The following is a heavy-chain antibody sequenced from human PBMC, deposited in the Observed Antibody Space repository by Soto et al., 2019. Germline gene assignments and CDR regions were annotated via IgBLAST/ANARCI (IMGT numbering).Heavy chain of an antibody. CDR1: GYTFTSYG. Sequence: QVQLVQSGAEVKKPGASVKVSCKASGYTFTSYGISWVRQAPGQGLEWMGWISAYNGNTNYAQKLQGRVTMTTDTSPSTAYMELRSLRSDDTAVYYCARAVYDFWSGYYNFDYWGQGTLVTVSS. D-gene: IGHD3-3*01. CDR2: ISAYNGNT. V-gene: IGHV1-18*01. CDR3: ARAVYDFWSGYYNFDY. J-gene: IGHJ4*02.